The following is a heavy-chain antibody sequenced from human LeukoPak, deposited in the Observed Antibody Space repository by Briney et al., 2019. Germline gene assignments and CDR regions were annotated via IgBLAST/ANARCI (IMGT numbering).Heavy chain of an antibody. Sequence: TGGSLRLSCAGSGFTFSSYIMNWVRHAPGKGLEWVSSISESSVYINYGDSVKGRFTISRDNAKYSLYLQMTSLRAEDTAVYYCARSYYDSSGYPHSDLDYWGQGTLVTVSS. V-gene: IGHV3-21*01. J-gene: IGHJ4*02. D-gene: IGHD3-22*01. CDR1: GFTFSSYI. CDR3: ARSYYDSSGYPHSDLDY. CDR2: ISESSVYI.